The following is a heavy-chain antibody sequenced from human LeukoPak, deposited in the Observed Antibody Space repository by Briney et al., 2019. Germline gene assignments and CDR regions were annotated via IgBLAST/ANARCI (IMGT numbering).Heavy chain of an antibody. CDR3: ARPGYSSSWYDL. J-gene: IGHJ5*02. D-gene: IGHD6-13*01. CDR1: GYSFTSYW. Sequence: GESLKISCKGSGYSFTSYWISWVRQMPGKGLEWMGRIDPSDSYTNYSPSFQGHVTISADKSISTAYLQWSSLKASDTAMYYCARPGYSSSWYDLWGQGTLVTVS. CDR2: IDPSDSYT. V-gene: IGHV5-10-1*01.